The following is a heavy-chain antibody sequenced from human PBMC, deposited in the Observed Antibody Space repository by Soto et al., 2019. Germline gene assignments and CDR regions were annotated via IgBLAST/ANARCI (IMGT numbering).Heavy chain of an antibody. Sequence: QLQLQESGPGLVKPSETLSLTCTVSGASISSSSYYWGWIRQPPGKGLEWIGTIYYSGSTYYNPSLKSRFTISVDTSKNQFSLKLRSVTAADTAVYYCARIYGGYYFDYWGQGTLVTVSS. CDR1: GASISSSSYY. CDR2: IYYSGST. J-gene: IGHJ4*02. V-gene: IGHV4-39*01. CDR3: ARIYGGYYFDY. D-gene: IGHD4-17*01.